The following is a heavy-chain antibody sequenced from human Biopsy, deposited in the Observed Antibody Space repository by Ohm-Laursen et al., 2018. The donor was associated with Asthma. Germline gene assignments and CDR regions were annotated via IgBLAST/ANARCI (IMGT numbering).Heavy chain of an antibody. CDR1: GGTFNTYV. D-gene: IGHD2-2*01. CDR2: INSVFGTT. Sequence: ASVKVSCKSLGGTFNTYVIGWVRQAPGQGLEWMGGINSVFGTTTYPQKFQDRVTIIADDSTSTVYMELSSLRSEDTAVYYCARKAGSCISRTCYSLDFWGQGTLVNVSS. CDR3: ARKAGSCISRTCYSLDF. V-gene: IGHV1-69*13. J-gene: IGHJ4*02.